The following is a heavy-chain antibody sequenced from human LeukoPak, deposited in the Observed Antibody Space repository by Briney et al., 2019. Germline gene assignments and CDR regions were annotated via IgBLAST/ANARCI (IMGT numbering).Heavy chain of an antibody. J-gene: IGHJ4*02. Sequence: PGGSLRLSCAASGFTFSSYEMNWVRQAPGKGLEWVSYISSSGSTIYYADSVKGRFTISRDNAKNSLYLQMNSLRAEDTAVYYCARDRDSSGYGFGYWGQGTLVTVSS. CDR2: ISSSGSTI. V-gene: IGHV3-48*03. CDR3: ARDRDSSGYGFGY. CDR1: GFTFSSYE. D-gene: IGHD3-22*01.